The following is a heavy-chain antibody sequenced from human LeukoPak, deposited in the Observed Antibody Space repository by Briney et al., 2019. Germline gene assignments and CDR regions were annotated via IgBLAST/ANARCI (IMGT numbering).Heavy chain of an antibody. CDR1: GFTFSDYY. CDR3: ARVVVADPT. CDR2: ISSSGINI. V-gene: IGHV3-11*04. J-gene: IGHJ4*02. Sequence: KSGGSLRLSCAASGFTFSDYYMSWIPQAPGKGLEWVSYISSSGINIYYADSVKGRFTISRDNAKNSLYLQMNRLRAEDTAVYYCARVVVADPTGGQGTLVTLPS. D-gene: IGHD2-15*01.